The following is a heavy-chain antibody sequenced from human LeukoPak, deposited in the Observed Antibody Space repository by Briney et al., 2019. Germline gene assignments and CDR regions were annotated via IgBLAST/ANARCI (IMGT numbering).Heavy chain of an antibody. CDR2: IYYSGST. CDR1: GGSISSYY. V-gene: IGHV4-59*01. CDR3: ARDQLRYFGWSKAPTYYYYGMDV. D-gene: IGHD3-9*01. Sequence: SETLSLTCTVSGGSISSYYWSWIRQPPGKGLEWIGYIYYSGSTNYNPSLKSRVTISVDTSKNQFSLKLSSVTAADTAVYYCARDQLRYFGWSKAPTYYYYGMDVWGQGTTVTVSS. J-gene: IGHJ6*02.